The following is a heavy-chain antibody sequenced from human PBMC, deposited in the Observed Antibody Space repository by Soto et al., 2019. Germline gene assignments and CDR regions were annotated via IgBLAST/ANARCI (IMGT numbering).Heavy chain of an antibody. J-gene: IGHJ6*02. CDR3: ARDSNTYRDYYHGMDV. V-gene: IGHV3-30-3*01. D-gene: IGHD3-10*02. Sequence: VQLVESGGGVVQPGRSLRLSCAASGFPFSSHAMYWVRQAPGKGLEWVALISYDGTNKQYADSVKGRLIVSRDDSTNTLSLQMNSLRPEDTAVYHCARDSNTYRDYYHGMDVWGQGTTVTVSS. CDR1: GFPFSSHA. CDR2: ISYDGTNK.